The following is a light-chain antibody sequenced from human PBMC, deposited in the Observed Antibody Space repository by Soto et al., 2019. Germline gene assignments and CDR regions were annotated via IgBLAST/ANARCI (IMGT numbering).Light chain of an antibody. CDR2: GAS. Sequence: EIVMTQSPATLSVSPGDTVTLSCRASQSVRNNLAWYQQKPGRAPRLLIYGASTRATGIPARFSGSGSGTDFTLTISSLQSEDFALYYCQQYNNWPPITFGQGTRLEIK. CDR3: QQYNNWPPIT. CDR1: QSVRNN. J-gene: IGKJ5*01. V-gene: IGKV3-15*01.